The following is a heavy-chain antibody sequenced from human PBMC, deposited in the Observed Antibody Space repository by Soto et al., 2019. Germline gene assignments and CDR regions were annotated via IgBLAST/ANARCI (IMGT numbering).Heavy chain of an antibody. D-gene: IGHD5-18*01. CDR3: ARGRGYSYGLDP. J-gene: IGHJ5*02. V-gene: IGHV4-30-4*01. Sequence: PSETLSLTCTVSGDSISSINNYWSWIRQPPGEGLEWIGFISYSGTTSYSPSLKSRVAISLDTSKNQFSLSLNFVTAADTAVYYCARGRGYSYGLDPWGQGSLVTLS. CDR2: ISYSGTT. CDR1: GDSISSINNY.